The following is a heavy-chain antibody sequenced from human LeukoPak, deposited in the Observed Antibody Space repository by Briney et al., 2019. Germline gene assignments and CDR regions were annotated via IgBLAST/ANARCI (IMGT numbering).Heavy chain of an antibody. J-gene: IGHJ3*02. D-gene: IGHD2-2*02. CDR1: GYTFTSYD. CDR3: ARVCSSTSCYNDAFYI. V-gene: IGHV1-8*03. CDR2: MNPNSGNT. Sequence: ASVKVSCKASGYTFTSYDINWVRQATGQGLEWMGWMNPNSGNTGYAQKFQGRVTITRNTSISTAYMELSSLRSEDTAVYYCARVCSSTSCYNDAFYIWGQGTMVTVSS.